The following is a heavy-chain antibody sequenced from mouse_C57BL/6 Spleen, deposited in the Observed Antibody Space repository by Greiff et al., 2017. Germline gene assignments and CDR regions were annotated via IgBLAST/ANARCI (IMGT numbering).Heavy chain of an antibody. CDR1: GFTFSGYG. Sequence: EVQLVESGGDLVKPGGSLKLSCAASGFTFSGYGMSWVRQTPDKRLEWVATISSGGSYTYYPDSVKGRFTISRDNAENTLYLQMSSLKSEDTAMYYGARQAHYYGRSSYYFAYWGQGTTLTVSS. CDR3: ARQAHYYGRSSYYFAY. D-gene: IGHD1-1*01. J-gene: IGHJ2*01. V-gene: IGHV5-6*01. CDR2: ISSGGSYT.